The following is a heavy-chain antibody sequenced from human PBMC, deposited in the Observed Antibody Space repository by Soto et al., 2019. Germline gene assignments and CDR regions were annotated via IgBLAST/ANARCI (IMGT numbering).Heavy chain of an antibody. CDR1: GGSISSSSYY. CDR3: ARGGEYYYNAFDI. CDR2: IYYIGST. V-gene: IGHV4-39*01. D-gene: IGHD3-10*01. J-gene: IGHJ3*02. Sequence: PSATLSLTCTVSGGSISSSSYYWGWIRQPPGKGLECIGCIYYIGSTYYNPSLKSRVTISLDTSKNLFSLKLSFVTAADTAVYYCARGGEYYYNAFDIWGQGTMVTVS.